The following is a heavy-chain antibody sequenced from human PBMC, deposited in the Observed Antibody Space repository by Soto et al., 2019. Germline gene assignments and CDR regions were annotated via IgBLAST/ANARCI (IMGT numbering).Heavy chain of an antibody. CDR1: GFTVSSNY. D-gene: IGHD3-9*01. Sequence: EVQLVESGGGLVQPGGSLRLSCAASGFTVSSNYMSWVRQAPGKGLEWVSVIYSGGSTYYADSVKGRFTISRHNSKNTLYLQMNSLRAEDTAVYYCARAELTNYDIVTGYYRTRAFDIWGQGTMVTVSS. CDR3: ARAELTNYDIVTGYYRTRAFDI. CDR2: IYSGGST. J-gene: IGHJ3*02. V-gene: IGHV3-53*04.